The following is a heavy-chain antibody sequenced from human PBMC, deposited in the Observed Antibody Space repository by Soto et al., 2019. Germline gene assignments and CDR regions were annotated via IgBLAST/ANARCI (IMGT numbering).Heavy chain of an antibody. J-gene: IGHJ5*02. V-gene: IGHV4-39*01. Sequence: SETLSLTCTVSGDSITSNSYFWAWIRQPPGKGLEWIGSIYYSGTTYYNPSLESRVTMFVDRSKNQLSLRLNSVTAADTAVYYCARLHCDSPNCVPLDPWGQGTLVTVSS. D-gene: IGHD2-2*01. CDR2: IYYSGTT. CDR1: GDSITSNSYF. CDR3: ARLHCDSPNCVPLDP.